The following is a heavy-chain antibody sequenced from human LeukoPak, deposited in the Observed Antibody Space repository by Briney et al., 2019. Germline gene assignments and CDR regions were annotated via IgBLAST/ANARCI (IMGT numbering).Heavy chain of an antibody. J-gene: IGHJ3*02. CDR1: GGTFSSYA. CDR2: IIPIFGTA. Sequence: SVKVSCKASGGTFSSYAISWVRQAPGQGLEWMGGIIPIFGTANYAQKFQGRVTITTDESTSTAYMELSSLRSEDTAVYYCARLQQLVHHDAFDIWGQGTMVTVSS. CDR3: ARLQQLVHHDAFDI. D-gene: IGHD6-13*01. V-gene: IGHV1-69*05.